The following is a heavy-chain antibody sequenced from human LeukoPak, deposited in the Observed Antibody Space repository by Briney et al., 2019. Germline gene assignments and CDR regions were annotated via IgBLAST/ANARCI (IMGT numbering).Heavy chain of an antibody. Sequence: SETLSLTCAVYGGSFSGYYWSWLRQPPGKGLEWIGEINHSGSTNYNPSLTSRVTISVDTSKNQFSLKLSSVTAADTAVYYCARAAQNGSDYWGQGTLVTVSS. J-gene: IGHJ4*02. V-gene: IGHV4-34*01. D-gene: IGHD5-24*01. CDR3: ARAAQNGSDY. CDR2: INHSGST. CDR1: GGSFSGYY.